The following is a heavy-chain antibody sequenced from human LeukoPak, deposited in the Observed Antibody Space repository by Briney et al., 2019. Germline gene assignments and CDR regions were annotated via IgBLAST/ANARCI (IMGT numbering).Heavy chain of an antibody. CDR2: IYSSGNT. CDR1: GFTVSGNF. D-gene: IGHD6-13*01. CDR3: ARALPAASHTSFDY. V-gene: IGHV3-66*01. Sequence: GGPLRLSCAASGFTVSGNFMSWVRQAPGKGLEWVSIIYSSGNTYYADSVKGRFTISRDISKNTVYLQMDSLRAEDTAMYYCARALPAASHTSFDYWGQGTLVTVSS. J-gene: IGHJ4*02.